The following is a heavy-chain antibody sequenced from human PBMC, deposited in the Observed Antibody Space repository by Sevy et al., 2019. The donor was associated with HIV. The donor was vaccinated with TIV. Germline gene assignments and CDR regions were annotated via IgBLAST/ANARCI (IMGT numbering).Heavy chain of an antibody. CDR1: GFTFSSYA. D-gene: IGHD5-12*01. CDR2: ISYDGSNK. CDR3: ARVGSGLVVIAFDI. J-gene: IGHJ3*02. V-gene: IGHV3-30-3*01. Sequence: GSLRLSCAASGFTFSSYAMHWVRQAPGKGLEWVAVISYDGSNKYYADSVKGRFTISRDNSKNTLYLQMNSLRAEDTAVYYCARVGSGLVVIAFDIWGQGTMVTVSS.